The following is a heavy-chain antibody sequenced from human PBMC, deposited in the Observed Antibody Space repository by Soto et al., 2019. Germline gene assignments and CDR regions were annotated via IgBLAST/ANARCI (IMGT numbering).Heavy chain of an antibody. CDR3: ARCTLQPHYYYGMDV. CDR2: ISYDGSNK. D-gene: IGHD1-1*01. Sequence: QVQLVESGGGVVQPGRSLRLSCAASGFTFSSYAMHWVRQAPGKGLEWVAVISYDGSNKYYADSVKGRFTISRDNSKNTLYLHMNSLRAEDTAVYYCARCTLQPHYYYGMDVWGQGTTVTVSS. V-gene: IGHV3-30-3*01. J-gene: IGHJ6*02. CDR1: GFTFSSYA.